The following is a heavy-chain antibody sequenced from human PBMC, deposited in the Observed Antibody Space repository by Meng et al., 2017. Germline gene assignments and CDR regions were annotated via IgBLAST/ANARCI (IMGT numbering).Heavy chain of an antibody. CDR3: ARDLGGYYVSFDY. CDR2: ISGSGGST. CDR1: GFTFSSYA. D-gene: IGHD3-22*01. V-gene: IGHV3-23*01. Sequence: ETLSLTCAASGFTFSSYAMSWVRQAPGKGLEWVSAISGSGGSTYYADSVKGRFTISRDNSKNTLYLQMNSLRVEDTAVYYCARDLGGYYVSFDYWGQGTLVTVSS. J-gene: IGHJ4*02.